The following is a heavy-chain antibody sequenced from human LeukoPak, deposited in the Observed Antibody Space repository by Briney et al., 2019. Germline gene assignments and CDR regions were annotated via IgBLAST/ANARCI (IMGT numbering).Heavy chain of an antibody. CDR3: ARDDYYDSSGYFDY. CDR2: ISAYNGNT. D-gene: IGHD3-22*01. CDR1: GYTFTSYG. Sequence: ASVKVSCKASGYTFTSYGISWVRQALGQGLEWMGWISAYNGNTNYAQKLQGRVTMTTDTSTSTAYMELRSLRSDDTAVYYCARDDYYDSSGYFDYWGQGTLVTVSS. V-gene: IGHV1-18*01. J-gene: IGHJ4*02.